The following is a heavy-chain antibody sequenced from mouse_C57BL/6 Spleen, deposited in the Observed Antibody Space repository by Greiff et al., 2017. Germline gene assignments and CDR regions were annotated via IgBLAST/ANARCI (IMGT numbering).Heavy chain of an antibody. CDR3: AREGIYDGYYVRYFDV. J-gene: IGHJ1*03. CDR1: GYSITSGYD. Sequence: EVKLVESGPGMVKPSQSLSLTCTVTGYSITSGYDWHWIRHFPGNKLEWMGYISYSGSTNYNPSLKSRISITHDTSKNHFFLKLNSVTTEDTATYYCAREGIYDGYYVRYFDVWGTGTTVTVSS. D-gene: IGHD2-3*01. V-gene: IGHV3-1*01. CDR2: ISYSGST.